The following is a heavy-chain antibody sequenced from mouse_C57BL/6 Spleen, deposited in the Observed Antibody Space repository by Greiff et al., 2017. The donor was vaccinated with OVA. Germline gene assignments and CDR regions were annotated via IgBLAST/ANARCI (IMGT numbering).Heavy chain of an antibody. CDR3: AREHYSNLYWYFDV. Sequence: QVQLKQSGAELVRPGSSVKLSCKASGYTFTSYWMHWVKQRPIQGLEWIGNIDPSDSETHYNQKFKDKATLTVDKSSSTAYMQLSSLTSEDTAVYYWAREHYSNLYWYFDVWGTGTTVTVSS. V-gene: IGHV1-52*01. CDR1: GYTFTSYW. J-gene: IGHJ1*03. D-gene: IGHD2-5*01. CDR2: IDPSDSET.